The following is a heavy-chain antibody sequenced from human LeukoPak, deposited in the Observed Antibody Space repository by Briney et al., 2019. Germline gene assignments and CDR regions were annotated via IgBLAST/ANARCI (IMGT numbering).Heavy chain of an antibody. V-gene: IGHV3-23*01. CDR3: AKDGVVVTMIRGVITPFEL. CDR1: GFTFSSYV. D-gene: IGHD3-10*01. Sequence: GGSLRHSCAASGFTFSSYVMSWVRQAPGKGLEWVSAISGRGGSTYYADSVKGRFTISRDNSKNTLYLQMNSLRAEDTAVYYCAKDGVVVTMIRGVITPFELWGHGTLVTVSS. J-gene: IGHJ5*02. CDR2: ISGRGGST.